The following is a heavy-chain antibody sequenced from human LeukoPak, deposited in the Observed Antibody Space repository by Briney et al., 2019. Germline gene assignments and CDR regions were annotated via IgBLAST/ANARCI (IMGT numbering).Heavy chain of an antibody. D-gene: IGHD3-10*01. Sequence: GAPLQISCKSCGAIFTNYWIGCVRQMPGKGLEWMGIINPGDSDTRYSPSFQGQVTISADKSISTAYLQWSSLKASDTAMYYCARQLAGSAFVWGQGTLVTVSS. J-gene: IGHJ4*02. CDR1: GAIFTNYW. V-gene: IGHV5-51*01. CDR3: ARQLAGSAFV. CDR2: INPGDSDT.